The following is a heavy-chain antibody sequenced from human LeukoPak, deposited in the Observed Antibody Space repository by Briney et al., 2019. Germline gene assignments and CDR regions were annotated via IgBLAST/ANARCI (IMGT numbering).Heavy chain of an antibody. CDR1: GYTFTSYG. CDR3: ARVGIAAAGTLYYYYYYMDV. D-gene: IGHD6-13*01. V-gene: IGHV1-18*01. CDR2: ISAYNGNT. J-gene: IGHJ6*03. Sequence: GASVKVSCKASGYTFTSYGISWVRQAPGQGLEWMGWISAYNGNTNYAQKLQGRVTMTTDTSTSTAYMELRSLRSDDTAVYYCARVGIAAAGTLYYYYYYMDVWGKGTTVTVSS.